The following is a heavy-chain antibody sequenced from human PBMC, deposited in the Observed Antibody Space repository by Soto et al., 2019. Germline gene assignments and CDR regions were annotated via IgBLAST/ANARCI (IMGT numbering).Heavy chain of an antibody. V-gene: IGHV5-51*03. CDR2: IYPGDSDT. Sequence: EVQLVQSGAEVKKPGESLKISCKGSGYSFTSYWIGWVRQMPGKGLEWMGIIYPGDSDTRYSPSFQGQVTISADKSISTAYLQWSSLKASDTAMYYCARYMGYCSGGSCYSSGDYWYFDLWGRGTLVTVSS. CDR1: GYSFTSYW. J-gene: IGHJ2*01. CDR3: ARYMGYCSGGSCYSSGDYWYFDL. D-gene: IGHD2-15*01.